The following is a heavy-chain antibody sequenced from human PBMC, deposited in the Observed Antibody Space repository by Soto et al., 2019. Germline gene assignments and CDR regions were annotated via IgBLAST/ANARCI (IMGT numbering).Heavy chain of an antibody. Sequence: PSETLSLTCTVSGGSISFYYWTWVRQPPGKRLEWIGEIYHNGSPTYSPSLKGRATISVDKSNNQFSLKLSSVTAADTAVYYCARHPSDFWFDPWGQGTLVTVSS. CDR1: GGSISFYY. D-gene: IGHD2-21*02. J-gene: IGHJ5*02. CDR3: ARHPSDFWFDP. CDR2: IYHNGSP. V-gene: IGHV4-59*08.